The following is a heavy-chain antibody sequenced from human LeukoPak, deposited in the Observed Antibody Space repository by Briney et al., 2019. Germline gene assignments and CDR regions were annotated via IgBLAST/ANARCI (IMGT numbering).Heavy chain of an antibody. V-gene: IGHV3-30*02. CDR3: TKASGRNLYGMDV. CDR2: IRSDGSKN. J-gene: IGHJ6*02. D-gene: IGHD3-10*01. Sequence: PGGSLRLSCVASGFTFTNYGMHWVRQAPGKGLEWVAFIRSDGSKNYYGDSVRGRFTISRDTSKNTLYLRMNTLRPEDTAVYYCTKASGRNLYGMDVWGQGTTVIVSS. CDR1: GFTFTNYG.